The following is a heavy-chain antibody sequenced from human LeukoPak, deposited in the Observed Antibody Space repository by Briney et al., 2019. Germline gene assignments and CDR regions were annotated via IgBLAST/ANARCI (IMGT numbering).Heavy chain of an antibody. CDR3: ATDNLVNRYCSSTSCYRRRWFDP. D-gene: IGHD2-2*02. CDR1: GGTFSSYA. V-gene: IGHV1-69*05. Sequence: VASVKVSCKASGGTFSSYAISWVRQAPGQGLEWMGRIIPIFGTANYAQKFQGRVTITTDESTSTAYMELSSLRSEDTAVYYCATDNLVNRYCSSTSCYRRRWFDPWGQGTLVTVSS. J-gene: IGHJ5*02. CDR2: IIPIFGTA.